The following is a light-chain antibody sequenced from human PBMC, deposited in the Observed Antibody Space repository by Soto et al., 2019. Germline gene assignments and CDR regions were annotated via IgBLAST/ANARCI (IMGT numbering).Light chain of an antibody. CDR3: QHYNNWPRT. Sequence: TQSPATLSLSPGERAILSCRASQRVTSNLAWYQQKPGQSPRLLIYGMSIRATGVPDRFSGSGSGTEFTLTIGNLQSADFAVYFCQHYNNWPRTFGGGTKVDIK. CDR1: QRVTSN. CDR2: GMS. V-gene: IGKV3-15*01. J-gene: IGKJ4*01.